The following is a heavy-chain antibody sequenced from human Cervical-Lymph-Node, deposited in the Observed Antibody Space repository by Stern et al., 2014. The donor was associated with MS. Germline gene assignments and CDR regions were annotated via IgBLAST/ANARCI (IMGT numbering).Heavy chain of an antibody. D-gene: IGHD4-11*01. V-gene: IGHV4-31*03. CDR1: GGSISSGGYY. CDR2: IYYSGST. J-gene: IGHJ6*02. Sequence: QLQLQESGPGLVKPSQTLSLTCTVSGGSISSGGYYWSWIRQHPGKGLEWIGYIYYSGSTYYNPSLKSRVTISVDTSKNQFSLKLSSVTAADTAVYYCAREGTVTNYYYNGMDVWGQGTTVTVSS. CDR3: AREGTVTNYYYNGMDV.